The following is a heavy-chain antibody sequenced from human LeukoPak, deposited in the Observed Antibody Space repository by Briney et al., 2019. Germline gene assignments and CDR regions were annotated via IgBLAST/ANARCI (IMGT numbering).Heavy chain of an antibody. CDR1: GGSLTSDSYY. CDR2: INYRGTT. Sequence: SETLSLTCTVSGGSLTSDSYYWGWIRQPPGKGLEWIGSINYRGTTYYNPSLKSRVTISVDTSKNQFSLKLSSVTAADTAVYYCARGYYYDSSGYPDAFDIWGQGTMVTVSS. D-gene: IGHD3-22*01. J-gene: IGHJ3*02. CDR3: ARGYYYDSSGYPDAFDI. V-gene: IGHV4-39*07.